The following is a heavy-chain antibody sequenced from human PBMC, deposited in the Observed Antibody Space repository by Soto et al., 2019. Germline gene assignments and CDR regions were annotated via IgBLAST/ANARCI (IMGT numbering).Heavy chain of an antibody. CDR2: IWYDGSNK. V-gene: IGHV3-33*01. D-gene: IGHD2-15*01. CDR1: GFTFSSYG. J-gene: IGHJ5*02. CDR3: ARDWVVVAATSLLDP. Sequence: PRLSCAASGFTFSSYGMHWVRQAPGKGLEWVAVIWYDGSNKYYADSVKGRFTISRDNSKNTLYLQMNSLRAEDTAVYYCARDWVVVAATSLLDPWGQGTLVTVSS.